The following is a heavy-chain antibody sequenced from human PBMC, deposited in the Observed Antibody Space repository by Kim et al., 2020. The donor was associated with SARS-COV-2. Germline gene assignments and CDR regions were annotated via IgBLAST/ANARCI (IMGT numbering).Heavy chain of an antibody. CDR3: ARDFFIGIAARPVWFDP. Sequence: SQTLSLTCAISGDSVSSNSAAWNWIRQSPSRGLEWLGRTYYRSKWYNDYAVSVKSRITINPDTSKNQFSLQLNSVTPEDTAVYYCARDFFIGIAARPVWFDPWGQGTLVTVSS. J-gene: IGHJ5*02. D-gene: IGHD6-6*01. V-gene: IGHV6-1*01. CDR2: TYYRSKWYN. CDR1: GDSVSSNSAA.